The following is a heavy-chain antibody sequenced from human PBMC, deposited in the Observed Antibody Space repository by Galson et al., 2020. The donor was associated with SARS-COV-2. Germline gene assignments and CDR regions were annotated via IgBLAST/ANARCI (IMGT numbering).Heavy chain of an antibody. CDR1: GFTFSSYG. Sequence: QLGESLKISCAASGFTFSSYGMHWVRQVPGKGPEWVAFIRFDGDYINYVDSVEGRFTISRDNSKNKLFLDVSSLRLEDTAVYYCAKDFTVGRRGFYFDYWGQGTLVTVSS. CDR3: AKDFTVGRRGFYFDY. D-gene: IGHD1-26*01. CDR2: IRFDGDYI. V-gene: IGHV3-30*02. J-gene: IGHJ4*02.